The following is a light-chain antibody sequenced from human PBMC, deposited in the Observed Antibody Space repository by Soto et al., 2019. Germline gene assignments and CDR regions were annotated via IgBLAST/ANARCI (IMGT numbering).Light chain of an antibody. Sequence: QSVLTQPRSVSGSPGQSVTISCTGTSSDVGGYNYVSWYQQHPGKAPQLMIYDVSKRPSGVPDRFSGSNSGNTASLTISGLQAEDEADYYCCSYAGSYTDVFGTGTKVTVL. CDR1: SSDVGGYNY. V-gene: IGLV2-11*01. J-gene: IGLJ1*01. CDR2: DVS. CDR3: CSYAGSYTDV.